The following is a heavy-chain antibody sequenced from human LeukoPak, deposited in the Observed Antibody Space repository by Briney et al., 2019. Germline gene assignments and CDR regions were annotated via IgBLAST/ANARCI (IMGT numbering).Heavy chain of an antibody. CDR3: ARGPLTHYYDSSGYYYSAFFDY. CDR2: INSDGSST. V-gene: IGHV3-74*01. CDR1: GFTFSSHW. Sequence: GGSLRLSCAASGFTFSSHWMHWVRQAPGKGLVWVSRINSDGSSTSYADSVKGRFTISRDNAKNTLYLQMNSLRAEDTAVYYCARGPLTHYYDSSGYYYSAFFDYWGQEPWSPSPQ. D-gene: IGHD3-22*01. J-gene: IGHJ4*01.